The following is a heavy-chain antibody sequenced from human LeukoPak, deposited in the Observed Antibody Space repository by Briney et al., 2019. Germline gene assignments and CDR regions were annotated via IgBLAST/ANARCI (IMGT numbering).Heavy chain of an antibody. D-gene: IGHD3-22*01. CDR2: ISPSGDNT. J-gene: IGHJ4*02. V-gene: IGHV3-23*01. CDR1: GFTFSRHA. CDR3: ARGYYDSSGYYFLY. Sequence: GGSLRLSCAASGFTFSRHAMTWVRQAPGKGLEWVSAISPSGDNTYYPDSVKGRFTISRDNAKNSLYLQMNSLRAEDTAVYYCARGYYDSSGYYFLYWGQGTLVTVSS.